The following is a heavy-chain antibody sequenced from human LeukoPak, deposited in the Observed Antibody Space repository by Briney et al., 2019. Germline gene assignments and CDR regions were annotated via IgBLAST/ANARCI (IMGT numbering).Heavy chain of an antibody. CDR3: ARGLRYFDWLLDSKCAFDI. CDR2: ISAYNGNT. D-gene: IGHD3-9*01. J-gene: IGHJ3*02. V-gene: IGHV1-18*01. Sequence: ASVKVSCKASGYTFTSYGISWVRQAPGQGLEWMGWISAYNGNTNYAQKLQGRVTMTTDTSTSTAYMELRSLRSDDTAVYYCARGLRYFDWLLDSKCAFDIWGQGTMVTVSS. CDR1: GYTFTSYG.